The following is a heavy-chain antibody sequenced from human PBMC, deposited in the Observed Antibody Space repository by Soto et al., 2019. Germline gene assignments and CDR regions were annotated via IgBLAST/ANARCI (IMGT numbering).Heavy chain of an antibody. CDR3: ARDLRAIAAAGTSLFDP. CDR1: GYTFTSYA. CDR2: INAGNGNT. J-gene: IGHJ5*02. V-gene: IGHV1-3*01. Sequence: ASVKVSCKASGYTFTSYAMHWVRQAPGQRLEWMGWINAGNGNTKYSQKFQGRVTITRDTSASTAYMELSSLRSEDTAVYYCARDLRAIAAAGTSLFDPWGQGTLVTVSS. D-gene: IGHD6-13*01.